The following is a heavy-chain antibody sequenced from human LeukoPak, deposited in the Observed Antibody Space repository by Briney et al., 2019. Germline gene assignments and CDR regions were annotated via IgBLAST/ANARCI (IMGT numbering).Heavy chain of an antibody. Sequence: GGSLRLSCAASGFAFSSFAMSWVRQAPGKGLEWVALITYDGYYKYYSDSVKGRFPISSDTSKNTLYLQMDSLRAEDTAVYYCARDLSPVVRASPMGYWGQGTLVTVSS. CDR2: ITYDGYYK. D-gene: IGHD3-10*01. V-gene: IGHV3-30*03. CDR3: ARDLSPVVRASPMGY. J-gene: IGHJ4*02. CDR1: GFAFSSFA.